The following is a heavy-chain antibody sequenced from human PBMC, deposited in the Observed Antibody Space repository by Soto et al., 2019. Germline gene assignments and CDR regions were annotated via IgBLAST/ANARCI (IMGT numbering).Heavy chain of an antibody. CDR3: ARDAPFINQARFDY. J-gene: IGHJ4*02. D-gene: IGHD2-2*01. CDR1: GFTFSSYW. Sequence: LRLSCSASGFTFSSYWMHWVRQAPGKGLVWVSRINSDGSSTSYADSVKGRFTISRDNAKNTLYLQMNSLRAEDTAVYYCARDAPFINQARFDYWGQGTLVTVSS. V-gene: IGHV3-74*01. CDR2: INSDGSST.